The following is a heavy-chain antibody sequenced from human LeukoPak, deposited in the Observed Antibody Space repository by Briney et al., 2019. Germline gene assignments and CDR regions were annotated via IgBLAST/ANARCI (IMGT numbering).Heavy chain of an antibody. CDR2: INSDGSST. Sequence: GGSLRLSCAASGFTFSSYWMHWVRQAPGKGLVWVSRINSDGSSTSYADSVRGRFSISRDNAKNTLYLQMNSLRAEDTAVYYCARTDYDFWSGYPLGYFDYWGQGTLVTVSS. CDR1: GFTFSSYW. V-gene: IGHV3-74*01. CDR3: ARTDYDFWSGYPLGYFDY. D-gene: IGHD3-3*01. J-gene: IGHJ4*02.